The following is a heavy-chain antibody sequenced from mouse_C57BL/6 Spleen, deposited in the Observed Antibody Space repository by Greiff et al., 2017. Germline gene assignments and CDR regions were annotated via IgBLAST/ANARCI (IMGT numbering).Heavy chain of an antibody. CDR1: GYAFSSYW. CDR3: ARAVTTVVAPFDY. D-gene: IGHD1-1*01. Sequence: VKLVESGAELVKPGASVKISCKASGYAFSSYWMNWVKQRPGKGLEWIGQIYPGDGDTNYNGKFKGKATLTADKSSSTAYMQLSSLTSEDSAVYFCARAVTTVVAPFDYWGQGTTLTVSS. J-gene: IGHJ2*01. CDR2: IYPGDGDT. V-gene: IGHV1-80*01.